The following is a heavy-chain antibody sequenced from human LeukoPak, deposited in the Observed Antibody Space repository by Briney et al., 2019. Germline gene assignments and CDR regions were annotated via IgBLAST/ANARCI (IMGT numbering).Heavy chain of an antibody. Sequence: GASVKVSCKASGYTFNGYYMHWVRQAPGQGLEWMGWINPNSGGTNYAQKFQGRVTMTRDTSISTAYMEVSRLRADDTAVYYCARDERYDSSGYPFDYWGQGALVTVSS. CDR3: ARDERYDSSGYPFDY. D-gene: IGHD3-22*01. CDR1: GYTFNGYY. V-gene: IGHV1-2*02. CDR2: INPNSGGT. J-gene: IGHJ4*02.